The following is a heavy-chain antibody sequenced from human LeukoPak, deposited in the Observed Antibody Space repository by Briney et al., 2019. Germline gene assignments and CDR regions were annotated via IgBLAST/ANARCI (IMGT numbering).Heavy chain of an antibody. J-gene: IGHJ6*02. Sequence: GGSLRLSCAVSGFTVTSNYMTWVRQAPGKGLEWVAVIYSGGSTYYADSVKGRFTISRHNSKNTLYLQMNSLRAEDTAVYYCARDGYSSPYGMDVWGQGTTVTVSS. CDR1: GFTVTSNY. CDR3: ARDGYSSPYGMDV. V-gene: IGHV3-53*04. CDR2: IYSGGST. D-gene: IGHD6-19*01.